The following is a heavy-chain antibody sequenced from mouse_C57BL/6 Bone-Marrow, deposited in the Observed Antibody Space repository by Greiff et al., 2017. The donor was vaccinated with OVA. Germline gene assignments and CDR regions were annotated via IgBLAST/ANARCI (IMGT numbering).Heavy chain of an antibody. CDR3: ALGDGYYVHYVDY. CDR1: GYPFTRSW. D-gene: IGHD2-3*01. CDR2: IDPNSGGT. J-gene: IGHJ2*01. V-gene: IGHV1-72*01. Sequence: QVQLQQPGAELVKPGASVKLSCKASGYPFTRSWMHWVKQRPGRGLEWIGRIDPNSGGTTYNEKFTSKATLTVDKPSSTAYMQLSSLTSEDYAVYYCALGDGYYVHYVDYWGKGTTLTVSS.